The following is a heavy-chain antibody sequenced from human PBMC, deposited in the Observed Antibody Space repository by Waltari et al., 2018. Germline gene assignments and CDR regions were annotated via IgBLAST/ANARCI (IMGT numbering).Heavy chain of an antibody. D-gene: IGHD1-26*01. CDR3: ARENESGSIV. CDR1: GYTFTGYY. Sequence: QVQLVQSGAEVKKPGASVKVSCKASGYTFTGYYMHWVRQAPGQGLGWMGGTNPSVGGTNYAQRLQGRVTRTRATSNSTAYMGLSRRGSDDTAVYYCARENESGSIVWGQGTLVTVSS. J-gene: IGHJ4*02. CDR2: TNPSVGGT. V-gene: IGHV1-2*01.